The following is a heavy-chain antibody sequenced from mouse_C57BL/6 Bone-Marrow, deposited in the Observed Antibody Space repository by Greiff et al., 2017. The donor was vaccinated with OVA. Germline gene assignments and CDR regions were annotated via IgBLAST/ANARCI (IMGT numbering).Heavy chain of an antibody. D-gene: IGHD1-1*01. CDR1: GFTFSNYW. CDR2: IRLKSDNYAT. Sequence: EVKVVESGGGLVQPGGSMKLSCVASGFTFSNYWMNWVRQSPEKGLEWVAQIRLKSDNYATHYAESVKGRFTISRDDSKSSVYLQMNNLRAEDTGIDYCTGGRSPYGDFDVWGTGTTVTVSS. J-gene: IGHJ1*03. V-gene: IGHV6-3*01. CDR3: TGGRSPYGDFDV.